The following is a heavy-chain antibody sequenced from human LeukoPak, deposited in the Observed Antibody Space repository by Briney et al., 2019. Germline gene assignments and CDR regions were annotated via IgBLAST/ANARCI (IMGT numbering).Heavy chain of an antibody. CDR1: GYTFTDYY. J-gene: IGHJ3*02. CDR3: ARIRRRELGAFDI. V-gene: IGHV1-2*02. Sequence: ASVTVSFKASGYTFTDYYMHWVRQAPGQGLEWMGWINPNSGGTNYAQKFQGRVTMTRDTSISTAYMELSRLRSDDTAVYYCARIRRRELGAFDIWGQGTMVTVSS. CDR2: INPNSGGT. D-gene: IGHD1-26*01.